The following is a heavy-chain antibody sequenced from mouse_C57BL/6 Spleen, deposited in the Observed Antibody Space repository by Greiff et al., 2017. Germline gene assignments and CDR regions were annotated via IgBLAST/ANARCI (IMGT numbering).Heavy chain of an antibody. CDR2: INPNNGGT. CDR1: GYTFTDYN. V-gene: IGHV1-22*01. CDR3: ASLFITTVALRYFDY. J-gene: IGHJ2*01. Sequence: EVQLQQSGPELVKPGASVKMSCKASGYTFTDYNMHWVKQSHGKSLEWIGYINPNNGGTSYNQKFKGKATLTVNKSSSTAYMELRSLTSEDSAVYYCASLFITTVALRYFDYWGQGTTLTVSS. D-gene: IGHD1-1*01.